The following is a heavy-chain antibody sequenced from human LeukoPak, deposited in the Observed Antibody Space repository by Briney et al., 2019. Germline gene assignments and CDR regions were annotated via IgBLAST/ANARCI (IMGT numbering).Heavy chain of an antibody. V-gene: IGHV4-4*09. CDR1: GGSISSYY. J-gene: IGHJ4*02. CDR2: IYTSGST. CDR3: ARRSWGVYYFDY. Sequence: SETLSLTCTVSGGSISSYYWSWIRHPPGKGLEWIGYIYTSGSTNYNPSLKSRVTISVDTSKNQFPLKLSSGTAADTAVYYCARRSWGVYYFDYWGQGTLVTVSS. D-gene: IGHD3-10*01.